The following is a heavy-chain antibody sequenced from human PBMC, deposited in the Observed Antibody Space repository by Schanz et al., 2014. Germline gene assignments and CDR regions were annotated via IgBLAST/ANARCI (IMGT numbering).Heavy chain of an antibody. CDR2: ISPSSGGT. Sequence: QVQLVQSGAEVKKPGASVKVSCQASGYTFTNHYLHWVRQAPGQGLEWMGRISPSSGGTNYAQNFQGRVTMTRDTSISTVDMELSRLISDDTAVYYCARESVSRTRWFDPWGQGTLVTVSS. D-gene: IGHD3-3*01. CDR3: ARESVSRTRWFDP. J-gene: IGHJ5*02. V-gene: IGHV1-2*06. CDR1: GYTFTNHY.